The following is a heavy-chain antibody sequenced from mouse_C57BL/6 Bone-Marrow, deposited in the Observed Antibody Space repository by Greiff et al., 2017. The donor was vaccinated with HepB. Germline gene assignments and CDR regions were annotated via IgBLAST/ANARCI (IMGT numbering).Heavy chain of an antibody. J-gene: IGHJ2*01. CDR2: IDPDTGGT. CDR3: TRRGYYYGSLDY. V-gene: IGHV1-15*01. CDR1: GYTFTDYE. D-gene: IGHD1-1*01. Sequence: VQLQQSGAELVRPGASVTLSCKASGYTFTDYEMHWVKQTPVHGLEWIVSIDPDTGGTAYNQKFKGKAILTADTSSSTAYMELRSLTSEDSAVYYCTRRGYYYGSLDYWGQGTTLTVSS.